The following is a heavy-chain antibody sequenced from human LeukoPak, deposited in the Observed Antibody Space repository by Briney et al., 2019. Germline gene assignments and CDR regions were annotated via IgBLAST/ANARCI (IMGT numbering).Heavy chain of an antibody. CDR2: IYSGGST. J-gene: IGHJ4*02. CDR1: GFTFSSYG. Sequence: PGRSLRLSCAASGFTFSSYGMHWVRQAPGKGLEWVSVIYSGGSTYYADSVKGRFTISRDNSKNTLYLQMNSLRAEDTAVYYCARTYYDILTGYYAFDYWGQGTLVTVSS. V-gene: IGHV3-66*01. D-gene: IGHD3-9*01. CDR3: ARTYYDILTGYYAFDY.